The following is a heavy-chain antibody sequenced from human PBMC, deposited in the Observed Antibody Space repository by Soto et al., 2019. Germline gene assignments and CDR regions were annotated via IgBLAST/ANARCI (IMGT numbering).Heavy chain of an antibody. CDR3: ADSSQYYGMDV. J-gene: IGHJ6*02. CDR2: ISYDGSNK. D-gene: IGHD6-13*01. V-gene: IGHV3-30*03. Sequence: PGGSLRLSCAASGFTFSSYGMHWVRQAPGKGLEWVAVISYDGSNKYYADSVKGRFTISRDNSKNTLYLQMNSLRAEDTAVYYCADSSQYYGMDVWGQGTTVTSP. CDR1: GFTFSSYG.